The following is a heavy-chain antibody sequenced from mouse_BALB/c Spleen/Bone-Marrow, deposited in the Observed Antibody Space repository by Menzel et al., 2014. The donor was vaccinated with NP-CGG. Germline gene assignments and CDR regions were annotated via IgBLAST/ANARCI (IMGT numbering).Heavy chain of an antibody. CDR2: INPDSGTI. CDR3: ARLNSYGNLFV. Sequence: EVKLMESGGGLVQPGGSLKLSCAASGFDFSRYWMSWVRQVPGKGLEWIGEINPDSGTINYTPSLKDKFIISRDIAKNTLYLQMSKVRSEDTALYYCARLNSYGNLFVWGAGTTVTVSS. CDR1: GFDFSRYW. J-gene: IGHJ1*01. D-gene: IGHD1-1*01. V-gene: IGHV4-1*02.